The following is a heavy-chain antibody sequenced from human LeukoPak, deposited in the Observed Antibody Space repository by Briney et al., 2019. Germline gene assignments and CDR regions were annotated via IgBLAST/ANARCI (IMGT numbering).Heavy chain of an antibody. Sequence: PGRSLRLSCVVSGFTFSRYPMYWVRQAPGKGLEWVAVISYDGSDKYYADSVKGRFTISRDNSENTLYLQMNSLRAEDTAVYYCARDSLYYYDSSGYYPTGAFDIWGQGTMVTVSS. D-gene: IGHD3-22*01. CDR2: ISYDGSDK. V-gene: IGHV3-30-3*01. J-gene: IGHJ3*02. CDR3: ARDSLYYYDSSGYYPTGAFDI. CDR1: GFTFSRYP.